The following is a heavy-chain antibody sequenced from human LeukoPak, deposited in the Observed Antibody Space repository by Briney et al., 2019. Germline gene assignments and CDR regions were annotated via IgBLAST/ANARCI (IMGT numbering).Heavy chain of an antibody. CDR1: GFTFSTYV. V-gene: IGHV3-64*01. J-gene: IGHJ3*02. CDR2: ITGDGGYT. Sequence: GVSLRLSCAASGFTFSTYVMQWVRQAPGKGREYVSAITGDGGYTYYANSVKGRFTISRDNSKKTLYLQMGSLRADDMAVYYCARVSTNDRRNAFDIWGQGTMVTVSS. CDR3: ARVSTNDRRNAFDI. D-gene: IGHD2-8*01.